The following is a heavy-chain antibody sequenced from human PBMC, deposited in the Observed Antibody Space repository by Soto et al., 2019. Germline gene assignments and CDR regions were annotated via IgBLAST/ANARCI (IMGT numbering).Heavy chain of an antibody. V-gene: IGHV3-21*01. Sequence: GGSLTLACTASGFNFGAFGLSLVRQAPGKGLEWVSSIDPTSTEIYYADSVEGRFSVYRDSTKNSLYLQMISLRFEDTGVYYCARDYLTGDPREAFDSWGQGT. CDR3: ARDYLTGDPREAFDS. D-gene: IGHD7-27*01. J-gene: IGHJ4*02. CDR1: GFNFGAFG. CDR2: IDPTSTEI.